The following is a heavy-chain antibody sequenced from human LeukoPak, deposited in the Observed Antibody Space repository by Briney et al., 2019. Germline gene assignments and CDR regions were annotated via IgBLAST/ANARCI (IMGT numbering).Heavy chain of an antibody. CDR1: GFTFSSYE. CDR2: ISSNGGST. D-gene: IGHD3-3*01. CDR3: ARVYGFPSYMDV. Sequence: PGGSLRLSCAVSGFTFSSYEMNWVRQAPGKGLEYVSAISSNGGSTYYANSVKGRFTISRDNSKNTLYLQMGSLRAEDMAVYYCARVYGFPSYMDVWGKGTTVTVSS. V-gene: IGHV3-64*01. J-gene: IGHJ6*03.